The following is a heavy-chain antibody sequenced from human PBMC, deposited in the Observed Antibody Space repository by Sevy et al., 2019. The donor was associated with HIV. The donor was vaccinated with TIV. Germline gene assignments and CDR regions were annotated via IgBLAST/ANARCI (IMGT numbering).Heavy chain of an antibody. CDR2: TYYMSKWYN. J-gene: IGHJ6*02. Sequence: SQTLSLTCAISGDSVSSNSAAWNWIRQSPSRGLEWLERTYYMSKWYNDYAVSVESRITINPDTSKNQDSLQLNSVTPEDTAIYYFARDGLTYGGMDVWGQGTTVTVSS. V-gene: IGHV6-1*01. CDR1: GDSVSSNSAA. D-gene: IGHD1-20*01. CDR3: ARDGLTYGGMDV.